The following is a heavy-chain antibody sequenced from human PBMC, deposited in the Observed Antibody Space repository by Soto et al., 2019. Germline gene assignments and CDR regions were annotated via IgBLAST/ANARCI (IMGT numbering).Heavy chain of an antibody. D-gene: IGHD3-10*01. CDR1: GFTFSSYA. CDR2: ISGSGGST. J-gene: IGHJ6*03. CDR3: AKDRNSVVLWFGELSDPVSLDYYYMDV. Sequence: EVQLLESGGGLVQPGGSLRLSCAASGFTFSSYAMSWVRQAPGKGLEWVSAISGSGGSTYYADSVKGRFTISRDNSKHTLYLQMNSLRAEDTAVYYCAKDRNSVVLWFGELSDPVSLDYYYMDVWGKGTTVTVAS. V-gene: IGHV3-23*01.